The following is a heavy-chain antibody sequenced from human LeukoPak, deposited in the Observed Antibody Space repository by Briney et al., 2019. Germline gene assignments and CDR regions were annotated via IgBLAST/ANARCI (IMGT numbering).Heavy chain of an antibody. V-gene: IGHV1-2*02. J-gene: IGHJ4*02. Sequence: ASVKVSCKASGYTFTVYYMHWVRQAPGQGLEWMGWINPNSGGTNCAQKFQGRVTMTRDTSISTAYMELSRLRSDDTAVYYCATGQRQKRLDYWGQGTLVTVSS. CDR1: GYTFTVYY. CDR3: ATGQRQKRLDY. D-gene: IGHD5-24*01. CDR2: INPNSGGT.